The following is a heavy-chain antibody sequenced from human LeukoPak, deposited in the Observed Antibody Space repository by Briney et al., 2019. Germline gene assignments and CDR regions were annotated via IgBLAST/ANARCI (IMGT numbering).Heavy chain of an antibody. V-gene: IGHV3-23*01. Sequence: DPGGSLRLSCVVSGFTFSSYAMNWVRQAPGKGLEWVSGITASGGSTYYTDSVKGRFTISRDNSKNTLFMQMNSLRDEDTALYYCAKYVGQSGSNYYGLDVWGQGTAVTVSS. CDR2: ITASGGST. D-gene: IGHD1-26*01. CDR1: GFTFSSYA. J-gene: IGHJ6*02. CDR3: AKYVGQSGSNYYGLDV.